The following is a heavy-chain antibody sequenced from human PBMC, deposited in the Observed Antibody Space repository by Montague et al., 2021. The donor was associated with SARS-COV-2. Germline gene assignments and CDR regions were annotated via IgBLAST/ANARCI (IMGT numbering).Heavy chain of an antibody. J-gene: IGHJ4*02. D-gene: IGHD3-9*01. CDR1: GFTFSSYS. Sequence: SLRLSCAASGFTFSSYSMNWVRQVPGKGLEWVSSISSSSSYIYYADSVKGRFTISRDNAKNSLYLQMNSLRAEDTAVYYCARVGKYDVLRYFDSCYFDYWGQGTLVTVSS. V-gene: IGHV3-21*01. CDR2: ISSSSSYI. CDR3: ARVGKYDVLRYFDSCYFDY.